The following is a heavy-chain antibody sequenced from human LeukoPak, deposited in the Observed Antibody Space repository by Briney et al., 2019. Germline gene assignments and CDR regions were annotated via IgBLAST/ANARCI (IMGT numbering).Heavy chain of an antibody. CDR1: GYTFTGYY. CDR3: ARRNYGDSVRWFDP. CDR2: MNPGSGNT. Sequence: ASVKVSCKASGYTFTGYYMHWVRQAPGQGLEWMGWMNPGSGNTGYAQKFQGRVTMTRNTSISTAYMELSCLRSDDTAVYYCARRNYGDSVRWFDPWGQGTLVTVSS. J-gene: IGHJ5*02. D-gene: IGHD4-17*01. V-gene: IGHV1-8*02.